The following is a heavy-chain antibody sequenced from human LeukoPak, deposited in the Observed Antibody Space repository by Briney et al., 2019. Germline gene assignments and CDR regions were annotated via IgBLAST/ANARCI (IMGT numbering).Heavy chain of an antibody. V-gene: IGHV4-59*01. Sequence: PSETLSLTCTVSGGSISSYYWSWIRQPPGKGLEWIGYIYYSGSTNYNPSLKSRVTISVDTSKNQFSLKLSSVTAADTAVYYCARVYYDFWSGYYYYYMDVWGKGTTVTVSS. CDR3: ARVYYDFWSGYYYYYMDV. J-gene: IGHJ6*03. D-gene: IGHD3-3*01. CDR2: IYYSGST. CDR1: GGSISSYY.